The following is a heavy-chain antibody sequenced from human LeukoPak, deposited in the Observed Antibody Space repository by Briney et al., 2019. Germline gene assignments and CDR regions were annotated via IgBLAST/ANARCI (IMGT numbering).Heavy chain of an antibody. CDR2: ISGSGGST. D-gene: IGHD6-13*01. J-gene: IGHJ4*02. CDR1: GFTFSSYA. V-gene: IGHV3-23*01. CDR3: AKDRGIAAAGRSRMLYYFDY. Sequence: GGSLRLSCAASGFTFSSYAMSWVRQAPGKGLEWVSAISGSGGSTYYADSVKGRFTISRDNSKNTLYLQMNSLRAEDTAVYYCAKDRGIAAAGRSRMLYYFDYWGQGTLVTVSS.